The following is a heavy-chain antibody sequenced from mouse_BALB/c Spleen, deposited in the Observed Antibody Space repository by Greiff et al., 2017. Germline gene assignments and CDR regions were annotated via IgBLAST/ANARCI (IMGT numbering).Heavy chain of an antibody. Sequence: VQVVESGPGLVAPSQSLSITCTVSGFSLTSYGVHWVRQPPGKGLEWLGVIWAGGSTNYNSALMSRLSISKDNSKSQVFLKMNSLQTDDTAMYYCARLLRRFAMDYWGQGTSVTVSS. CDR3: ARLLRRFAMDY. CDR1: GFSLTSYG. J-gene: IGHJ4*01. CDR2: IWAGGST. V-gene: IGHV2-9*02. D-gene: IGHD2-12*01.